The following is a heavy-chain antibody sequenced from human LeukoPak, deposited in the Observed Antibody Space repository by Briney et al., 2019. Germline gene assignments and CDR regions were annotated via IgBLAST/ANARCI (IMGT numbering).Heavy chain of an antibody. CDR2: IYPGDSDT. D-gene: IGHD6-19*01. CDR1: GYSFTSYW. V-gene: IGHV5-51*01. J-gene: IGHJ4*02. Sequence: GESQKISCKGSGYSFTSYWIGWVRQMPGKGLEWMGIIYPGDSDTRYSPSLQGRVTISADKSISTAYLQLNSLQASDTAMYYCARGRSSGWSSFDYWGQGTLVTVSS. CDR3: ARGRSSGWSSFDY.